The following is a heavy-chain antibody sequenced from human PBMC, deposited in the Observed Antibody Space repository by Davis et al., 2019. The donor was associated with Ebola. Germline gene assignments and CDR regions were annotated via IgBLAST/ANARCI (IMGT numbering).Heavy chain of an antibody. D-gene: IGHD3-3*01. J-gene: IGHJ5*02. CDR1: GFTFSNYW. CDR3: ARNLGFFRLDA. V-gene: IGHV3-7*03. Sequence: GESLKISCAASGFTFSNYWMHWVRQVPGKGLEWVANIRPDGSGQYYGDSVKGRFTISRDNARNSLYLQMNSLRVEDTATYYCARNLGFFRLDAWGQGTLVAVPS. CDR2: IRPDGSGQ.